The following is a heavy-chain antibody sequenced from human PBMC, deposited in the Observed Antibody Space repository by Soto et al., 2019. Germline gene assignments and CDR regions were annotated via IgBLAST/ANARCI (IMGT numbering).Heavy chain of an antibody. Sequence: ASVKVSCKASGYTFTSYYMHWVRQAPGQGLEWIGIINPSGGSTSYAQKFQGRVTMTRDTSTSTVYMELSSLRSEDTAVYYCARDREQLSHDSSGRPRLAFDIWGQGTMVTVSS. J-gene: IGHJ3*02. CDR3: ARDREQLSHDSSGRPRLAFDI. CDR2: INPSGGST. D-gene: IGHD3-22*01. V-gene: IGHV1-46*01. CDR1: GYTFTSYY.